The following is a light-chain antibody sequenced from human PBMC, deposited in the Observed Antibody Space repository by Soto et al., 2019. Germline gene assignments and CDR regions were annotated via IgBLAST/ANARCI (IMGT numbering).Light chain of an antibody. J-gene: IGLJ2*01. CDR3: SAWDDSLSGRI. V-gene: IGLV1-47*02. Sequence: QSVLTQPSSASGTPGQRVTISCSGSSSNIGSSYVYWYQQLPGTAPKLLIYSNNQRPSGVPDRFSGSRSGTSASLAISGLRSEDEAEYHCSAWDDSLSGRIFGGGTKLTVL. CDR2: SNN. CDR1: SSNIGSSY.